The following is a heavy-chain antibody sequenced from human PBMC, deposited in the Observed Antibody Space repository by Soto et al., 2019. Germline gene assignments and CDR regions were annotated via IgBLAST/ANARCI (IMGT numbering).Heavy chain of an antibody. J-gene: IGHJ4*02. CDR2: IYYSGST. CDR1: GGSITHRIYY. CDR3: ARRSSSAWFFAY. D-gene: IGHD6-19*01. Sequence: QLQLQESGPGLVKPSETLSLICTVSGGSITHRIYYWGWIRQPPGKGLEWIGTIYYSGSTYYNPSLKSRVTMSVDTSTNQFSLKLTSVTAADTGVYYCARRSSSAWFFAYWGPGTLVTVSS. V-gene: IGHV4-39*01.